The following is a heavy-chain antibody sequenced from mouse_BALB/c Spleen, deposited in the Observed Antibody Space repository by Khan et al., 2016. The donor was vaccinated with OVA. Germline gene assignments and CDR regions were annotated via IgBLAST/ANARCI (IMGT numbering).Heavy chain of an antibody. CDR2: ISCYNGST. CDR3: ARGDYCGSSSFAY. Sequence: LVKTGASVKISCKASGYSFPGYYMHWVKQSHGKSLEWIGYISCYNGSTTFNQKFKGKATFTVDTSSSTVYMQFNSLTSEDSAVYCCARGDYCGSSSFAYWGQGTLVTVSA. CDR1: GYSFPGYY. D-gene: IGHD1-1*01. V-gene: IGHV1S34*01. J-gene: IGHJ3*01.